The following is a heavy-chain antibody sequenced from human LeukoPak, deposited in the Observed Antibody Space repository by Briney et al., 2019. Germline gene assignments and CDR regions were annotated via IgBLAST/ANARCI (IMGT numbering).Heavy chain of an antibody. CDR3: ARDCSSTSCYSPDAFDI. CDR1: GDTFSSYT. D-gene: IGHD2-2*02. V-gene: IGHV1-69*10. J-gene: IGHJ3*02. CDR2: IIPILGIA. Sequence: ASVKVSCKASGDTFSSYTISWVRQAPGQGLEWMGRIIPILGIANYAQKFQGRVTITADKSTSTAYMELSSLRSEDTAVYYCARDCSSTSCYSPDAFDIWGQGTMVTVSS.